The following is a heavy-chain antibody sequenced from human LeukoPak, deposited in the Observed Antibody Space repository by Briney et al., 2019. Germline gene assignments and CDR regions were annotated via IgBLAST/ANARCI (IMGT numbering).Heavy chain of an antibody. D-gene: IGHD3-22*01. CDR2: IYYSGST. CDR3: ASKGIVVVNNDY. CDR1: GGSISSGDYY. J-gene: IGHJ4*02. Sequence: SETLSLTCTVSGGSISSGDYYWSWLRQPPGKGLEWIGYIYYSGSTYYNPSLKSRVTISVDTSKNQFSLKLSSVTAADTAVYYCASKGIVVVNNDYWGQGTLVTVSS. V-gene: IGHV4-30-4*01.